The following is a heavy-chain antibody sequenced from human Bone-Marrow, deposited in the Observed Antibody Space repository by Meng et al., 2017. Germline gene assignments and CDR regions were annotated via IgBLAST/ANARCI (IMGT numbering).Heavy chain of an antibody. J-gene: IGHJ4*02. D-gene: IGHD3-22*01. Sequence: SETLSLTCTVSGGSISSYYWSWIRQPPGKGLEWIGYIYYSGSTNYNSSLRSRVTISVDTSKNQFSLNLTSVTAADTAVYFCARAFVDDTSGYYLNYWGQGIRVTVSS. CDR3: ARAFVDDTSGYYLNY. CDR1: GGSISSYY. V-gene: IGHV4-59*01. CDR2: IYYSGST.